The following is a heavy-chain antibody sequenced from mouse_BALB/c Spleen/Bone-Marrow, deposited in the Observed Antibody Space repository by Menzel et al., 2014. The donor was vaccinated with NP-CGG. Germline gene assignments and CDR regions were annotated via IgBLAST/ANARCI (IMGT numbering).Heavy chain of an antibody. CDR3: ARGIRGSGMDY. J-gene: IGHJ4*01. CDR2: ISNGGGST. V-gene: IGHV5-12-2*01. D-gene: IGHD3-2*02. Sequence: EVKLMESGGGLVQPGGSLKLSCAASGFTFSSYIMSWVRQTPEKRLEWVAYISNGGGSTYYPDTVKGRFTISRGNAKNTLYLQMSSLKSEDTAMYYCARGIRGSGMDYWGQGTSVTVSS. CDR1: GFTFSSYI.